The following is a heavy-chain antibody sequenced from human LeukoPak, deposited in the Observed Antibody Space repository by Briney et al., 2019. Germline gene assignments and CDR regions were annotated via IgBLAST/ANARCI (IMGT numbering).Heavy chain of an antibody. J-gene: IGHJ3*01. CDR3: ARGRASAFDV. CDR2: TYYTSKWNT. CDR1: GDSVSTSGDA. Sequence: SQTLSLTCAISGDSVSTSGDAWNWVRQSTSRGLEWLGRTYYTSKWNTDYAVSVKSRIVVNPDTSKNQFSLQLNSVTSEDTAVYYCARGRASAFDVWGQGTMVTVSS. V-gene: IGHV6-1*01. D-gene: IGHD6-25*01.